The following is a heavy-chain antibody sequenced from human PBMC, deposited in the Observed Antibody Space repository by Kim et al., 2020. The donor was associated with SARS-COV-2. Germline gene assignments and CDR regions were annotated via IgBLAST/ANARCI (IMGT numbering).Heavy chain of an antibody. CDR1: GGSFSGYY. CDR2: INHSGST. Sequence: SETLSLTCAVYGGSFSGYYWSWIRQPPGKGLEWIGEINHSGSTNYNPSLKSRVTISVDTSKNQFSLKLSSVTAADTAVYYCARVSSSWKKIAPRSGYFDLWGRGTLVTVSS. CDR3: ARVSSSWKKIAPRSGYFDL. V-gene: IGHV4-34*01. D-gene: IGHD6-13*01. J-gene: IGHJ2*01.